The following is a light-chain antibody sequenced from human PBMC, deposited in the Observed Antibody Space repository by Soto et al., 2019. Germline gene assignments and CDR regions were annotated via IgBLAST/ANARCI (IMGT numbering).Light chain of an antibody. Sequence: QSALTQPASVSGSPGQSITISCTGTRNDVGGYNHVSWYQQHPGKAPKLIIYDVSYRPSGVSNRFSGSKSGNTASLTISGLQAEDEADYYCNSYRTTDTVVFGGGTKLTVL. V-gene: IGLV2-14*03. J-gene: IGLJ2*01. CDR3: NSYRTTDTVV. CDR1: RNDVGGYNH. CDR2: DVS.